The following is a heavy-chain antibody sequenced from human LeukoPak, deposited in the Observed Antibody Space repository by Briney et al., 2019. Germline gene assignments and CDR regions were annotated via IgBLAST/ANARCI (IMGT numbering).Heavy chain of an antibody. V-gene: IGHV4-34*01. Sequence: SETLSLTCAVYGGSFSAYYWSWVRQPPGKGLEGIGEINHSGSTNYNPSLKSRVTISVDTSKNQFSLKLSSVTGSDTAVYYCARGVYIAAAQYGYWGQGTLVTVSS. CDR2: INHSGST. CDR3: ARGVYIAAAQYGY. J-gene: IGHJ4*02. CDR1: GGSFSAYY. D-gene: IGHD6-13*01.